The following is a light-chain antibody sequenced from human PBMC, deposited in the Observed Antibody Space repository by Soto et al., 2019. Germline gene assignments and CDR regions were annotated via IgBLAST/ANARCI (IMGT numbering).Light chain of an antibody. Sequence: EIVLTQSPGTLSLSPGERATLSCRASQSVSRSYLAWYQQKPGQAPGLLIYGASSRATGIPDRFSGSGSGTDFTLTISRLEPEDFAVYYYQQYGSSPPWTFGQGTKVEIK. J-gene: IGKJ1*01. CDR2: GAS. V-gene: IGKV3-20*01. CDR1: QSVSRSY. CDR3: QQYGSSPPWT.